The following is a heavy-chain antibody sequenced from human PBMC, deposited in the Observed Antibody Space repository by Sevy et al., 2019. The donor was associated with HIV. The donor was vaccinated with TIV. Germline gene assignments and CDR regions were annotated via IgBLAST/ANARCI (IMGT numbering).Heavy chain of an antibody. V-gene: IGHV3-23*01. Sequence: LSLTCAASGFTFSSYAMSWVRQAPGKGLEWVSAISGSGGSTYYADSVKGRFTISRDNSKNTLYLQMNSLRAEDTAVYYCAKDLVQGVIATTHYGMDVWGQGTTVTVSS. CDR2: ISGSGGST. CDR3: AKDLVQGVIATTHYGMDV. J-gene: IGHJ6*02. D-gene: IGHD3-10*01. CDR1: GFTFSSYA.